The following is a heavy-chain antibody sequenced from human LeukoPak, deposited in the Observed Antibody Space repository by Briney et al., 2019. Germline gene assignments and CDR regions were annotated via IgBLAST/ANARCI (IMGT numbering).Heavy chain of an antibody. Sequence: ASVTVSCKASGYTFTGYYMHWVRQAPGQGLEWMGWISAYNDNTNYAQKLQGRVTITTDTSTSTAYMELRSLRSDDTAVYYCARFSLGTKTFDYWGQGTLVTVSS. CDR2: ISAYNDNT. V-gene: IGHV1-18*04. J-gene: IGHJ4*02. CDR3: ARFSLGTKTFDY. CDR1: GYTFTGYY. D-gene: IGHD1-14*01.